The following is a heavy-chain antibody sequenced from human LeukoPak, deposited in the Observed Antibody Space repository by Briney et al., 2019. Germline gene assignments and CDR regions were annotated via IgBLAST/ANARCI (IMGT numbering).Heavy chain of an antibody. D-gene: IGHD3-22*01. CDR1: GGSFSGYY. CDR2: INHSGST. Sequence: PSETLSLTCAVYGGSFSGYYWSWIRQPPGKGLEWIGEINHSGSTNYNPSLKSRVTISVDTSKNQFSLKLSSVTAADTAVYYCARGDRTYYYDSSGAEVDDYWGQGTLVTVSS. CDR3: ARGDRTYYYDSSGAEVDDY. V-gene: IGHV4-34*01. J-gene: IGHJ4*02.